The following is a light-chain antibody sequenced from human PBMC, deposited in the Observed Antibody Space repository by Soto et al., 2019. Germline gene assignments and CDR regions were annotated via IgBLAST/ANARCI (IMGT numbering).Light chain of an antibody. CDR1: SSDVGGYNY. CDR2: EVS. CDR3: NSYGSTSTRYV. V-gene: IGLV2-14*01. Sequence: QSVLTQPASVSGSPGQSITISGTGTSSDVGGYNYVSWYQQHPGKAPKLMIYEVSNRPSGVSNRFSGSKSGNTASLTISGLQAEDEADYFCNSYGSTSTRYVFGTGTKLTVL. J-gene: IGLJ1*01.